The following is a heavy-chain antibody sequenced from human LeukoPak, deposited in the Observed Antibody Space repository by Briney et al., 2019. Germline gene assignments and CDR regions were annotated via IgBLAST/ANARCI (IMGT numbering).Heavy chain of an antibody. Sequence: PSETLSLTCTVSGGSISSSYWSWIRQPPGKGLEWIGYISNSGSTNYNPSLKSRLTISVDMSKNRLSLDLTSVTAGDTAVYYCARAQYDGFSSGYSGGYYYMDVWGKGTTVSVSS. J-gene: IGHJ6*03. CDR3: ARAQYDGFSSGYSGGYYYMDV. D-gene: IGHD3-3*01. CDR1: GGSISSSY. CDR2: ISNSGST. V-gene: IGHV4-59*01.